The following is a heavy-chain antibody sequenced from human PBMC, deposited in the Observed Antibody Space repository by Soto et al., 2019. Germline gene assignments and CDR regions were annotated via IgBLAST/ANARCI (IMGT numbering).Heavy chain of an antibody. Sequence: EVQLVESGGGLVQPGGSLRLSCVASGFTFSDHYMDWVRQAPGKGLEWVGRARNKANSYTTEYAASVKGRFTISRDDSKNSLYLQMDSLKTEDTAVYFCARMSGVTGDWYLDLWGRGTLVTVSS. D-gene: IGHD3-10*02. V-gene: IGHV3-72*01. CDR2: ARNKANSYTT. CDR3: ARMSGVTGDWYLDL. CDR1: GFTFSDHY. J-gene: IGHJ2*01.